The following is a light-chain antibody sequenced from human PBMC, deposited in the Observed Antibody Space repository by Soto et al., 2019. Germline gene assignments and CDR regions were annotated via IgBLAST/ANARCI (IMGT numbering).Light chain of an antibody. J-gene: IGKJ1*01. CDR1: QSISSW. Sequence: DIQMTQSPSTLSASVGDRVTITCRASQSISSWLAWYQQKPGKAPKLLIYDASSLESGVPSRFSGSGSGTEFTLTISSLQPDDFATYYCQSNYILPWTFGQGTKVETK. CDR2: DAS. V-gene: IGKV1-5*01. CDR3: QSNYILPWT.